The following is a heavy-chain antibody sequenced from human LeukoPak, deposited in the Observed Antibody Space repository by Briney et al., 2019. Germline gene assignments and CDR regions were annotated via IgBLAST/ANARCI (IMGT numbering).Heavy chain of an antibody. D-gene: IGHD3-22*01. CDR3: ARDSYDSAFQH. J-gene: IGHJ1*01. V-gene: IGHV4-4*08. Sequence: SETLSLTCTVSGDSIISYYWNWIRQPPGKGLEWIGYTYASGSSNYNPSLKSRVTISVDTSKNQFSLKLSSVTAADTAVYYCARDSYDSAFQHWGQGTLVTVSS. CDR1: GDSIISYY. CDR2: TYASGSS.